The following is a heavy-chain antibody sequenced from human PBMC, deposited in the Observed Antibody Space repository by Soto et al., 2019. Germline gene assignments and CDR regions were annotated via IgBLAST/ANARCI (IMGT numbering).Heavy chain of an antibody. V-gene: IGHV3-33*01. J-gene: IGHJ4*02. CDR2: IWYDGSNK. CDR1: GFTFSSYG. CDR3: ARDLNDFWSGYLSLDY. Sequence: QVQLVASGGGVVQPGRSLRLSCAASGFTFSSYGMHWVRQAPGKGLEWVAVIWYDGSNKYYADSVKGRFIISRDNSKNTLFLQMNSLRAEDTAVYYCARDLNDFWSGYLSLDYWGQGNLVTVSS. D-gene: IGHD3-3*01.